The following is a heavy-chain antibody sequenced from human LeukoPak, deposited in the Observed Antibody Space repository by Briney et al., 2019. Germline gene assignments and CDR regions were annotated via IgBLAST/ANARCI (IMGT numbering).Heavy chain of an antibody. CDR1: GYTFTGYY. CDR3: ASLPVVTGTAR. J-gene: IGHJ4*02. V-gene: IGHV1-2*02. Sequence: GASVKVSCKASGYTFTGYYMHWVRQAPGQGLEWMGWINPNSGGTNYAQKFQGSVNMTRDTSISTPYMELSRLRSDDTAVYYCASLPVVTGTARWGQGTLVTVSS. D-gene: IGHD1-7*01. CDR2: INPNSGGT.